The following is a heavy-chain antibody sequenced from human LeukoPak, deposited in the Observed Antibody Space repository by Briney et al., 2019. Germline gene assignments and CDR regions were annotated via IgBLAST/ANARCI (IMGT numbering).Heavy chain of an antibody. V-gene: IGHV4-39*01. CDR1: GFTFSSYA. D-gene: IGHD3-10*01. J-gene: IGHJ3*02. CDR3: ARHIRGWFGELVYAFDI. CDR2: IYYSGST. Sequence: GSLRLSCAASGFTFSSYAMSWVRQPPGKGLEWIGSIYYSGSTYYNPSLKSRVTISVDTSKNQFSLRLSSVTAADTAVYYCARHIRGWFGELVYAFDIWGQGTMVPVSS.